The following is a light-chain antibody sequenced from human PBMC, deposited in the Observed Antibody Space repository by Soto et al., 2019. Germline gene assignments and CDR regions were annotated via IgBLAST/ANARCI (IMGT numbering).Light chain of an antibody. V-gene: IGKV2-30*01. J-gene: IGKJ1*01. CDR2: RVS. CDR1: QSLVDSDGNTF. CDR3: MQGTAVWT. Sequence: EVVLTQSPLSLPVTLGQPSSISCRSIQSLVDSDGNTFLAWLQQRPGQSPRRLIYRVSTRDSGVPDRFSGSGSGTTFTLKISRVEAEDVGVYYCMQGTAVWTFGQGTMVAIK.